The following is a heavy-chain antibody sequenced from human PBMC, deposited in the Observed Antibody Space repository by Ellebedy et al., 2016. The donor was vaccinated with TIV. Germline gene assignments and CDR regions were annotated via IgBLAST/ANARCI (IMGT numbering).Heavy chain of an antibody. CDR1: GFSVSGHF. CDR2: IYSGGGT. CDR3: AKDNYGSGSLLDY. J-gene: IGHJ4*02. V-gene: IGHV3-53*01. Sequence: GESLKISCAVSGFSVSGHFMSWVRQAPGKGLEWVSIIYSGGGTNYTDSVKGRFTISRDNSKNTLYLQMNSLRAEDTAVYYCAKDNYGSGSLLDYWGQGTLVTVSS. D-gene: IGHD3-10*01.